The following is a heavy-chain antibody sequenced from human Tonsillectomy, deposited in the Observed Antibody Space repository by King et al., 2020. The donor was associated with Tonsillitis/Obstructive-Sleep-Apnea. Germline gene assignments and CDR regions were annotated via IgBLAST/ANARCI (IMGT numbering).Heavy chain of an antibody. Sequence: HVQLQQWGAGLLKPSETLSLTCAVYGGSFSNYYWSWIRQPPGKGLEWIGEINPSGSTNYNPSLKSRVTLTVDTSKNQFSLKLSSVTAADTAVYYCARDSLAVTPTSVGMDVWGQGTTVTVSS. J-gene: IGHJ6*01. CDR3: ARDSLAVTPTSVGMDV. D-gene: IGHD4-17*01. V-gene: IGHV4-34*01. CDR2: INPSGST. CDR1: GGSFSNYY.